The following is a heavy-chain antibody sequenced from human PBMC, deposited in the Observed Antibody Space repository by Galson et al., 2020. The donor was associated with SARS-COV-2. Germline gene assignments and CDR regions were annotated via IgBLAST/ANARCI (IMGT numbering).Heavy chain of an antibody. V-gene: IGHV3-30*03. Sequence: GGSLRLSCADYGFTISNYVMHWVRQAPGKGLEWVAVISYDGSKKYYVDSVKGRFTFSRDNSKNMAQLQMNSLRPEDTAVYYCAREYIPGSRSALGPEYVYGMDVWGQGTMVSVSS. CDR3: AREYIPGSRSALGPEYVYGMDV. CDR1: GFTISNYV. D-gene: IGHD3-10*02. J-gene: IGHJ6*02. CDR2: ISYDGSKK.